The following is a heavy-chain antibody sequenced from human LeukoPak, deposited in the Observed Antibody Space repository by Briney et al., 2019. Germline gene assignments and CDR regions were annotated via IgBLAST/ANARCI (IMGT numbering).Heavy chain of an antibody. D-gene: IGHD1-26*01. V-gene: IGHV1-69*04. CDR3: ARDHDATSGWFDP. Sequence: ASVKVSCKASGVTFSDYPISWVRQAPGQGLEWMGRIIPIFGIANYAQKFQGRVTITADKSTSTAYMELSSLRSEDTAVYYCARDHDATSGWFDPWGQGTLVTVSS. J-gene: IGHJ5*02. CDR1: GVTFSDYP. CDR2: IIPIFGIA.